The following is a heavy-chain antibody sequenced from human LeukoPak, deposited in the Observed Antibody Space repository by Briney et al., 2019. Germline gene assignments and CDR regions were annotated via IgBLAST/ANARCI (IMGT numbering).Heavy chain of an antibody. J-gene: IGHJ4*02. CDR1: GYTFTGYY. V-gene: IGHV1-2*02. CDR2: INPNSGGT. D-gene: IGHD4-11*01. Sequence: GASVKVSCKASGYTFTGYYMHWVRQAPGQGLEWMGWINPNSGGTNYARKFQSRVTMTRDTSISTAYMELSRLRSDDTAVYYCARAPLSTVTIFDYWGQGTLVTVSS. CDR3: ARAPLSTVTIFDY.